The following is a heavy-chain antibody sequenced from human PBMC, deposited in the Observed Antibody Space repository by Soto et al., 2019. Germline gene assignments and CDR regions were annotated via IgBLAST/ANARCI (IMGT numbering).Heavy chain of an antibody. V-gene: IGHV3-30-3*01. D-gene: IGHD6-6*01. J-gene: IGHJ4*02. Sequence: GGSLRLSCAASGFTFSSYAMHWVRQAPGKGLEWVAVISYDGSNKYYADSVKGRFTISRDNSKNTLYLQMNSLRAEDTAVYYCARAPPLYSSSSFKAHWGQGT. CDR3: ARAPPLYSSSSFKAH. CDR1: GFTFSSYA. CDR2: ISYDGSNK.